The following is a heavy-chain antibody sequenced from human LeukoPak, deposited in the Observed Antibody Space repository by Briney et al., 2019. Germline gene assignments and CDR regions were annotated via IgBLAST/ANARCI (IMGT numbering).Heavy chain of an antibody. J-gene: IGHJ4*02. CDR1: GFTFSTHS. CDR2: ISSSSAYI. Sequence: GGSLRLSCVASGFTFSTHSMNWVRQAPGKGLEWVSSISSSSAYIYYADSVKGRFTISRDNAKNSVYLQMNSLRAEDTAVYYCAKARPRGVIIVNFDYWGQGTLVTVSS. CDR3: AKARPRGVIIVNFDY. V-gene: IGHV3-21*04. D-gene: IGHD3-10*01.